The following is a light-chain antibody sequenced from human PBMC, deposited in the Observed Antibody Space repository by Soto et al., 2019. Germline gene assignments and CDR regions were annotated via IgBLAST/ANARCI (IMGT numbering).Light chain of an antibody. CDR2: KAS. CDR1: QTISSW. Sequence: DIKMTQSPSTLSGSVGDRVTITCRASQTISSWLAWYQQKQGKAPKLLIYKASTLKSGVPSRFSGSGSGTEFTLTISSLQPDDFATYYCQHYNSYSEAFGQGTKVELK. J-gene: IGKJ1*01. CDR3: QHYNSYSEA. V-gene: IGKV1-5*03.